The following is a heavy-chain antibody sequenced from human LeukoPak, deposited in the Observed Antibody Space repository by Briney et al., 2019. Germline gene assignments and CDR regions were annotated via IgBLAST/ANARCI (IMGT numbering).Heavy chain of an antibody. Sequence: QSGGSLRLSCAASGFTFSSHAMSWVRQAPGKGLEWVSTFSGTSGNAYYADSVKGRFTISRDNAKNSLYLQMNSLRAEDTAVYYCASHDYGDSAESQIDYWGQGTLVTVSS. V-gene: IGHV3-23*01. D-gene: IGHD4-17*01. CDR1: GFTFSSHA. CDR2: FSGTSGNA. CDR3: ASHDYGDSAESQIDY. J-gene: IGHJ4*02.